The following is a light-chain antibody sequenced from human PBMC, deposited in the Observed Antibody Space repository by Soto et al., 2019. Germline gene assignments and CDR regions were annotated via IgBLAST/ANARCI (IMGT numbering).Light chain of an antibody. Sequence: QSAVTQPACVSGSPGQSITISCTGTSSDVGGYNYVSWYQQHPGKAPKLMIYEVSNRPSGVSNRFSGSKSGNTASLTISGLQAEDEADYYCSSYTSSSTLRVFGTGTKLTVL. CDR2: EVS. J-gene: IGLJ1*01. CDR3: SSYTSSSTLRV. V-gene: IGLV2-14*01. CDR1: SSDVGGYNY.